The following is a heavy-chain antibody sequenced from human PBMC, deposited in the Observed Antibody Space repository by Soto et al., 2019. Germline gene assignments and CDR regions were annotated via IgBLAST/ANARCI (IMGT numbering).Heavy chain of an antibody. Sequence: PSETLSLTCAVYGGSFSGYYWSWIRQPPGKGLEWIGEINHSGSTNYNPSLKSRVTISVDTSKNQFSLKLSSVTAADTAVYYCARGQTSHLTIFALKRIDPWGQGTLVTVSS. CDR2: INHSGST. J-gene: IGHJ5*02. V-gene: IGHV4-34*01. CDR3: ARGQTSHLTIFALKRIDP. CDR1: GGSFSGYY. D-gene: IGHD3-3*01.